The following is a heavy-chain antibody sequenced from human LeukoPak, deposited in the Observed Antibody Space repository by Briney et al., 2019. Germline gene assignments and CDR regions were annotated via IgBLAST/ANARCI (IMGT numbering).Heavy chain of an antibody. J-gene: IGHJ3*02. CDR2: INAGNGNT. V-gene: IGHV1-3*01. CDR3: ARFIHVADAFDI. CDR1: GYTFTSYA. Sequence: ASVKVSCKASGYTFTSYAMHWVRQAPGQRLEWMGWINAGNGNTKYSQKFQGRVTITRDTSASTAYMELSSLRSEDTAVYYCARFIHVADAFDIWGQGTMVTVSS.